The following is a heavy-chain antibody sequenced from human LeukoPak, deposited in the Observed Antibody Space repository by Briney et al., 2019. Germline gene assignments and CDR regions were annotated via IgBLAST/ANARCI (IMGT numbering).Heavy chain of an antibody. CDR1: GGSISNHY. V-gene: IGHV4-59*11. J-gene: IGHJ6*02. CDR3: VRYVAVAGYYDYYGMDV. CDR2: IYNSGSS. D-gene: IGHD6-19*01. Sequence: SETLSLTCTVSGGSISNHYWSWIRQPPGKGLEWIGYIYNSGSSNYNPSLKSRVTISVDTSKNQFSLKLSSVTAADTAVHYCVRYVAVAGYYDYYGMDVWGQGTTVTVSS.